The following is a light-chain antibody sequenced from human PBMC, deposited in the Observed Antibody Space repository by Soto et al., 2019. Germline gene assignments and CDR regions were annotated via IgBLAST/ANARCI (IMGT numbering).Light chain of an antibody. CDR1: ENVGSN. CDR2: GSS. Sequence: IVLTQSPATLSVSPGERVTLSCRASENVGSNFAWYQQRPGQPPRLLIYGSSTRATGISANFSGSGSRTEFTLTISGLQSEDSAVYCCQQHNYWGHSFGGGPRVEIK. CDR3: QQHNYWGHS. V-gene: IGKV3D-15*01. J-gene: IGKJ4*01.